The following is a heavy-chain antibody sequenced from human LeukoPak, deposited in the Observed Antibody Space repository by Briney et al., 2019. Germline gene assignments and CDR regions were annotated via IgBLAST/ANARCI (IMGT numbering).Heavy chain of an antibody. J-gene: IGHJ6*02. V-gene: IGHV3-7*01. CDR1: GFTFSSYW. D-gene: IGHD2-21*02. Sequence: GGSLRLSCAASGFTFSSYWMSWVRQAPGKGLEWVANIKQDGSEKDYVDSVKGRFTISRDNAKNSLYLQMNRLRAEDTAVYYCARYCGGGCYGMDVWGQGTTVTVSS. CDR3: ARYCGGGCYGMDV. CDR2: IKQDGSEK.